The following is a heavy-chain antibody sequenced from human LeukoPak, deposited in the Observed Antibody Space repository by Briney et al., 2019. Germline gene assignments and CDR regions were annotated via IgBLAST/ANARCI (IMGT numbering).Heavy chain of an antibody. D-gene: IGHD5-12*01. CDR2: INPNSGGT. Sequence: ASVKVSCKASGYTFTGYYMHWVRQAPGQGLEWMGWINPNSGGTNYAQKFQGRVTMTRDTSISTAYMELSRLRSDDTAVYYCATLRLNSGYDWSDFDHWGQGTLVTVSS. V-gene: IGHV1-2*02. CDR1: GYTFTGYY. CDR3: ATLRLNSGYDWSDFDH. J-gene: IGHJ4*02.